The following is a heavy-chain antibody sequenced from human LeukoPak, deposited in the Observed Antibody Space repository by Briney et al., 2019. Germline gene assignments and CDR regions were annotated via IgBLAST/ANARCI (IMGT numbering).Heavy chain of an antibody. V-gene: IGHV3-23*01. Sequence: GGSLRLSCAASGFTFSSYAMSWVRQAPGKGLEWVSGISNSGGGTYHADSVRGGFTISRDNSKNTLHRQMNSLRAEDTAVYYCAKGVSGYYNYFDYWGQGTLVTVSS. D-gene: IGHD3-22*01. CDR3: AKGVSGYYNYFDY. CDR1: GFTFSSYA. CDR2: ISNSGGGT. J-gene: IGHJ4*02.